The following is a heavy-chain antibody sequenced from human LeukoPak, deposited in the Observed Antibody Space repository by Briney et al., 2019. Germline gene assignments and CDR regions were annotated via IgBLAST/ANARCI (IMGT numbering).Heavy chain of an antibody. J-gene: IGHJ5*02. CDR1: GYTFTSYG. CDR3: ASTYSGYDYGWFDP. CDR2: ISAYNGNT. D-gene: IGHD5-12*01. V-gene: IGHV1-18*04. Sequence: ASVKVSCEASGYTFTSYGISWVRQAPGQGLEWMGWISAYNGNTNYAQKLQGRVTMTTDTSTSTAYMELRSLRSDDTAVYYCASTYSGYDYGWFDPWGQGTLVTVSS.